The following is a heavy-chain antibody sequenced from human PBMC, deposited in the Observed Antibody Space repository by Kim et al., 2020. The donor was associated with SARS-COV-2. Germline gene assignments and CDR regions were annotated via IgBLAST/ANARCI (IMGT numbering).Heavy chain of an antibody. D-gene: IGHD6-13*01. Sequence: SETLSLTCTVSGGSISSGGYYWSWIRQHPGKGLEWIGYIYYSGSTYYNPSLKSRVTISVDTSKTQFSLRLSSVTAADTAVYYCAREGIAAAGITDWGQGTLVTVSS. CDR2: IYYSGST. CDR3: AREGIAAAGITD. V-gene: IGHV4-31*03. CDR1: GGSISSGGYY. J-gene: IGHJ4*02.